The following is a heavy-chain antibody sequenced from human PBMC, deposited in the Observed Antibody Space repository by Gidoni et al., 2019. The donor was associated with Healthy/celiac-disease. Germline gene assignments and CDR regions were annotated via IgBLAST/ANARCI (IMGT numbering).Heavy chain of an antibody. CDR3: TTDLTRDGYNRDY. Sequence: EVQLVESGGGLVKPGGSLRLSCAASGFTFSNAWMSWVRQAPGKGLELVGRIKSKTDGGTTDYAAPVKGRFTISRDDSKNTLYLQMNSLKTEDTAVYYCTTDLTRDGYNRDYWGQGTLVTVSS. CDR2: IKSKTDGGTT. CDR1: GFTFSNAW. J-gene: IGHJ4*02. V-gene: IGHV3-15*01. D-gene: IGHD5-12*01.